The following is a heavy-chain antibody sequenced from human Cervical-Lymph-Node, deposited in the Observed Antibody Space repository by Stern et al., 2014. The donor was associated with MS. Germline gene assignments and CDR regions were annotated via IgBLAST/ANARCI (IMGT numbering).Heavy chain of an antibody. D-gene: IGHD6-19*01. CDR2: ITPIFGAT. J-gene: IGHJ5*02. Sequence: VQLVESGAEVKKPGSSVKVSCKASGGTFSTITISWLRQAPGQGLEWMGGITPIFGATKYAQKFQGRVTITADESTSTAYMDLSSLVSEDTAFYYCVAGGSAVFDPWGQGTLVTVSS. V-gene: IGHV1-69*01. CDR3: VAGGSAVFDP. CDR1: GGTFSTIT.